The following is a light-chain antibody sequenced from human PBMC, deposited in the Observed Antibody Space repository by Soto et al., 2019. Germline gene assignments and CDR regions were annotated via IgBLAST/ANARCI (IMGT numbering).Light chain of an antibody. J-gene: IGKJ1*01. CDR1: QSISSW. V-gene: IGKV1-5*01. CDR3: QQYNSYCT. CDR2: DAS. Sequence: EIQMTQSPSSLSASVGDRVTITCRASQSISSWLAWYQQKPGKAPKLLIYDASSLESGVPSRFSGSGSGTEFTLTISSLQPDDFATYYCQQYNSYCTFGQGTKVDIK.